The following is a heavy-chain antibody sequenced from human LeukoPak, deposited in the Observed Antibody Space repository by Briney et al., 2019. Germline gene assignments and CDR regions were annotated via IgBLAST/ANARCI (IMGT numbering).Heavy chain of an antibody. D-gene: IGHD3-10*01. J-gene: IGHJ2*01. Sequence: GGSLRLSCAASGFTVGTKYMNWVRQSPGKGLEWVSILYSGGDTYYADSVKGRFTISRDNSRNTLSLQMNSLRVEDTAVYYCARVGDHYHWYFDLWGRGTLVTVSS. CDR3: ARVGDHYHWYFDL. CDR1: GFTVGTKY. CDR2: LYSGGDT. V-gene: IGHV3-53*01.